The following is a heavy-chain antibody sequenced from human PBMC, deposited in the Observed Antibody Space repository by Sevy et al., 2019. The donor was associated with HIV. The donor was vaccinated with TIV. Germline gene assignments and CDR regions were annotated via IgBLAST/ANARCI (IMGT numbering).Heavy chain of an antibody. CDR1: GFTVSSNY. J-gene: IGHJ3*02. D-gene: IGHD1-26*01. CDR2: IYGGGDT. V-gene: IGHV3-53*01. CDR3: ASRSGSSTRDTFEI. Sequence: GGSLRLSCAASGFTVSSNYMSWVRQAPGKGLEWISVIYGGGDTYYADSVKGRFTIYRDNSRNTLYFQMNRLRADDTAVYYCASRSGSSTRDTFEIWGQGTMVTVSS.